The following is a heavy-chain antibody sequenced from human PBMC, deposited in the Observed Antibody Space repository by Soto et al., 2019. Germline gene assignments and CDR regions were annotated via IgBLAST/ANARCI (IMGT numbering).Heavy chain of an antibody. CDR3: XXXXXXXXXXXEGGEXAXXDY. CDR1: GFTFSSYG. D-gene: IGHD3-16*01. V-gene: IGHV3-33*01. Sequence: QVQXVXSGGGVVQXXXXLXLSCAASGFTFSSYGMHWVRQAPGKGLEXVAVIWYDGSNKYYADSVKGXFXXXXXXXXXXXXXXXXXXXXXXXXXXXXXXXXXXXXXXXEGGEXAXXDYWGQGTLVTV. J-gene: IGHJ4*02. CDR2: IWYDGSNK.